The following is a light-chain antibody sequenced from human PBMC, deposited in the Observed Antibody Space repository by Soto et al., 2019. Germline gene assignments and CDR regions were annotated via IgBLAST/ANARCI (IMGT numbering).Light chain of an antibody. V-gene: IGLV7-46*01. CDR2: DSS. Sequence: QAVVTQEPSLTVSPGGTVTLTCGSSTGAVTSGHYPYWFQQKPGQAPRTLIYDSSNRHSWTPARFSGSLLGGKAALTLWGAQPEDEADYYCLLSYSGVRVFGGGTKLTVL. CDR1: TGAVTSGHY. CDR3: LLSYSGVRV. J-gene: IGLJ3*02.